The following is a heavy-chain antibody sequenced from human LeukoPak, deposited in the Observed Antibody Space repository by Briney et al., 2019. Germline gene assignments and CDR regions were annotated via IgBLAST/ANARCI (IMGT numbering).Heavy chain of an antibody. CDR2: ISAYNGNT. CDR1: VYTFTSYG. V-gene: IGHV1-18*01. D-gene: IGHD6-13*01. Sequence: GASVTVSFKASVYTFTSYGISWVRQAPGQGLEWMGWISAYNGNTNYAQKLQGRVTMTTDTPTSTAYMELRSLRSDGTAVYYCARSGIAAAGNFDYWGQGTLVTVSS. CDR3: ARSGIAAAGNFDY. J-gene: IGHJ4*02.